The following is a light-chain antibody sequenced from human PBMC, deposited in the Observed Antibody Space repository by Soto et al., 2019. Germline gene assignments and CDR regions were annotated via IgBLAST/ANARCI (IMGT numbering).Light chain of an antibody. V-gene: IGKV4-1*01. CDR1: QSVLYSSNNKNY. Sequence: DIVMTQSPDSLAVSLGERATINCKSSQSVLYSSNNKNYLAWYQQKPGQPPKLLIYWASTRESGVPDRFSGSRSGTEFTLTISILQAEDVAFYYCQQYYSTPWTFGQGTKVEIK. CDR2: WAS. CDR3: QQYYSTPWT. J-gene: IGKJ1*01.